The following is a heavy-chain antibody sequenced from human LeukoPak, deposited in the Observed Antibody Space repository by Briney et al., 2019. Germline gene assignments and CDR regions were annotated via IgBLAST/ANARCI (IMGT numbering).Heavy chain of an antibody. D-gene: IGHD2-15*01. Sequence: AGGSLRLSCAASGFNFSIYWMHWVRQAPGKGLVWVSRINSDGSSAIYADSVKGRFTFSRDNAKNMLYLQMDGLRAEDTAVYYCARAGGYYYYYMDVWGKGTMVTVSS. CDR3: ARAGGYYYYYMDV. CDR1: GFNFSIYW. CDR2: INSDGSSA. J-gene: IGHJ6*03. V-gene: IGHV3-74*01.